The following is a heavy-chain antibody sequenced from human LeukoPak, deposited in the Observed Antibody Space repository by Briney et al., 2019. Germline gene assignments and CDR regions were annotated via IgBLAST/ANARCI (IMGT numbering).Heavy chain of an antibody. CDR1: GYTFTGYY. CDR3: ARDGLHRLHGYGGWFDP. J-gene: IGHJ5*02. D-gene: IGHD4-23*01. V-gene: IGHV1-2*02. Sequence: ASVKVSCKASGYTFTGYYMHWVRQAPGQGLEWMGWINPNSGGTNYAQKFQGRVTMTRDTSISTAYMELSSLRSEDTAVYYCARDGLHRLHGYGGWFDPWGQGTLVTVSS. CDR2: INPNSGGT.